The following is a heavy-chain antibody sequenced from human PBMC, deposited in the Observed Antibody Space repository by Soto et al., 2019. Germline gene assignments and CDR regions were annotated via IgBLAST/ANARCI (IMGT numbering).Heavy chain of an antibody. CDR1: GYTFTNYG. J-gene: IGHJ4*02. CDR2: ISANNGNT. Sequence: QVQLVQSGAEVKKPGDSVRVSCKASGYTFTNYGIGWVRQAPGQGLEWMGWISANNGNTKYAQKLQGRVTMTTDASTSTAHMELRSLRSDDAAVYYCAREGYFDHWGQGTLVTVSS. V-gene: IGHV1-18*01. CDR3: AREGYFDH.